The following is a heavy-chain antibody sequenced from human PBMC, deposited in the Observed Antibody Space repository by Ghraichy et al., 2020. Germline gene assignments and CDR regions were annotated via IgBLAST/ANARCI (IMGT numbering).Heavy chain of an antibody. CDR2: IYYSGST. D-gene: IGHD6-19*01. V-gene: IGHV4-59*01. CDR3: ARRRYSSGWNYWYFDL. J-gene: IGHJ2*01. Sequence: SETLSLTCTVSGSSMSSYYWSWIRQPPGKGLEWIGYIYYSGSTNYNPSLKSRVTISVDTSKNQFSLRLSSVTAADTAVYYCARRRYSSGWNYWYFDLWGRGTLVTVSS. CDR1: GSSMSSYY.